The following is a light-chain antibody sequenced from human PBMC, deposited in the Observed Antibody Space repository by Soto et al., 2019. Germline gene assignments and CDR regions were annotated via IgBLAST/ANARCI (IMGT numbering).Light chain of an antibody. CDR3: QQYGTSEII. CDR1: QSVSSSY. Sequence: EIVLTQSPGTLSLSPGERATLSCRASQSVSSSYLAWYQQKPGQAPRLLIYGASNRATGIPDRFSGSGSGTDFTLTISRLEPEDFAVFFCQQYGTSEIIFGQGTRREIK. V-gene: IGKV3-20*01. CDR2: GAS. J-gene: IGKJ5*01.